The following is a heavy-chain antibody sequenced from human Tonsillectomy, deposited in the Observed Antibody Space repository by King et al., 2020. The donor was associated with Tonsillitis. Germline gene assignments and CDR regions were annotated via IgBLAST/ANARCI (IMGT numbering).Heavy chain of an antibody. J-gene: IGHJ4*02. CDR3: AREGYSSGWYADY. CDR2: IYTSGST. CDR1: GGSISSGSYS. D-gene: IGHD6-19*01. Sequence: HVQLQESGPGLVKPSQTLSLTCTVSGGSISSGSYSWSWTRQPAGKGLEGIGRIYTSGSTNSNPSLESRVTMSVDTSNNQYPLKLRSVTAADTAVYYCAREGYSSGWYADYWGQGILVTVSS. V-gene: IGHV4-61*02.